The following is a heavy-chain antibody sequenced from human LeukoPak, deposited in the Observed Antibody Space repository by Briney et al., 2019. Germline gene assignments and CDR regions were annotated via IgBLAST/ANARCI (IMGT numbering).Heavy chain of an antibody. D-gene: IGHD3-16*01. CDR2: ISWNSGSI. V-gene: IGHV3-9*01. CDR1: GFTFDDYA. Sequence: GGSLRLSCAASGFTFDDYAMHWVWQAPGKGLEWVSGISWNSGSIGYADSVKGRFTISRDNAKNSLYLQMNSLRAEDTALYYCAKDGGRRLRYFDYWGQGTLVTVSS. J-gene: IGHJ4*02. CDR3: AKDGGRRLRYFDY.